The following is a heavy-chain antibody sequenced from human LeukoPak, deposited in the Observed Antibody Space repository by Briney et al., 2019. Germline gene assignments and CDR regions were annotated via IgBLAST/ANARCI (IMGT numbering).Heavy chain of an antibody. Sequence: SETLSLTCTVSGGSISSYYWSWIRQPAGKGLEWIGRIYTSGSTNYNPSLKSRVTMSVDTSKNQFSLKLSSVTAADTAVYYYARDALLTGYSPDAFDIWGQGTMVTVSS. CDR3: ARDALLTGYSPDAFDI. CDR1: GGSISSYY. J-gene: IGHJ3*02. V-gene: IGHV4-4*07. D-gene: IGHD3-9*01. CDR2: IYTSGST.